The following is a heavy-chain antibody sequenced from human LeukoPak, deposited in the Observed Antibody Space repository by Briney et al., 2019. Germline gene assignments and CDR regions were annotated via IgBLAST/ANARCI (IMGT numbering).Heavy chain of an antibody. J-gene: IGHJ4*02. CDR1: GGSISSGDYY. D-gene: IGHD3-10*01. Sequence: PSETLSLTCTVSGGSISSGDYYWSWIRQPPGKGLEWIGYIYYSGSTYYNPSLKSRVTISVDTSKNQFSLKLSSVTAADTAVYYCARRRRGAYYFDCWGQGTLVTVSS. V-gene: IGHV4-30-4*01. CDR3: ARRRRGAYYFDC. CDR2: IYYSGST.